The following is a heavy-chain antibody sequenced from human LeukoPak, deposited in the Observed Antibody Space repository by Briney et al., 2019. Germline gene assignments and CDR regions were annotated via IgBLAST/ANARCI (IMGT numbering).Heavy chain of an antibody. CDR1: GFTFRSYS. CDR2: ISSGSSAT. V-gene: IGHV3-48*02. D-gene: IGHD3-3*01. Sequence: PGGSLRLSCAASGFTFRSYSMNWVRQAPGKGLEWVSYISSGSSATYYADSVKGQFTVSRDNAKNSLYLQMNSLRDEDAAVYYCGRGGYDVLSGYYTMFDYWGQGTLVTVSS. CDR3: GRGGYDVLSGYYTMFDY. J-gene: IGHJ4*02.